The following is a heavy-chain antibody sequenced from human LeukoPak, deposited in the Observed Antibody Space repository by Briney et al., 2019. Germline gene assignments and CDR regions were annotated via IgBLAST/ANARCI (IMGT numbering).Heavy chain of an antibody. V-gene: IGHV3-23*01. CDR2: ISGSGGTT. J-gene: IGHJ4*02. Sequence: PGGSLRLSCAASGFTFYTYAMNWVRQAPGKGLQWVAAISGSGGTTYYADSVKGRFTISRDNSKNTVYLQLSSLTAEDTAVYYCVKDPSDFLVDCWGQGTLVTVSS. CDR1: GFTFYTYA. CDR3: VKDPSDFLVDC. D-gene: IGHD2-21*02.